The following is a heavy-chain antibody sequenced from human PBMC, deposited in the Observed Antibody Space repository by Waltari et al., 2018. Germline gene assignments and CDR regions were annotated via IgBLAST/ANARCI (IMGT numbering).Heavy chain of an antibody. J-gene: IGHJ5*02. Sequence: QVQLVQSGAEVKKPGSSVKVSCKASGGHFSYAISWVRQAPGQGLEWMGGIIPIFGTANYAQKFQGRVTITTDESTSTAYMELSSLRSEDTAVYYCTTSSWPYNWFDPWGQGTLVTVSS. CDR3: TTSSWPYNWFDP. CDR1: GGHFSYA. CDR2: IIPIFGTA. D-gene: IGHD6-13*01. V-gene: IGHV1-69*05.